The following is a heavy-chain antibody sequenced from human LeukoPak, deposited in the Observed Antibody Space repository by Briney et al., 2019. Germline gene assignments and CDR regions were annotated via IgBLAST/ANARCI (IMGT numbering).Heavy chain of an antibody. J-gene: IGHJ4*02. CDR1: GFTFNSYA. CDR3: ARGDTSGYYYRFFDY. Sequence: GGSLRLSCAASGFTFNSYAMHWVRRAPGKGLEWVANIKEDGSGIYYVDSVEGRFTISRDNAKKSLYLQMNSLRAEDTAVYYCARGDTSGYYYRFFDYWGQGTLVTVSS. D-gene: IGHD3-22*01. CDR2: IKEDGSGI. V-gene: IGHV3-7*01.